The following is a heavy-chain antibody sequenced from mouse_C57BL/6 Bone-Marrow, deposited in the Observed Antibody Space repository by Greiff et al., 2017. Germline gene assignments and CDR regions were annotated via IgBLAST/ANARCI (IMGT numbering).Heavy chain of an antibody. J-gene: IGHJ4*01. Sequence: VQLQPPWSELVMPGASVKLSCKASGYTFTSYWMHWVKQRPGQGLEWIGEIDPSDSFTNYNQKFKGKSTLTVEKSSSTAYMQLSSLTSEDSAVYYCARDYYSNNYYAMDYWGQGTSVTVSS. D-gene: IGHD2-5*01. CDR1: GYTFTSYW. CDR3: ARDYYSNNYYAMDY. CDR2: IDPSDSFT. V-gene: IGHV1-69*01.